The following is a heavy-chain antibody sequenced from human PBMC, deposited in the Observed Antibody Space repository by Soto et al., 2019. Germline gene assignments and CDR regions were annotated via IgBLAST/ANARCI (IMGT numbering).Heavy chain of an antibody. J-gene: IGHJ4*02. Sequence: HPGGSLRLSCAASGFTFSTSAFHWVRQAPGQGLEWVALIAREGANINHADYVRGRFTISRDDSRNTLYLQMDSLRVEDTAVYFCVRDPRSGNFELESWGQGTQVTVSS. D-gene: IGHD1-26*01. CDR2: IAREGANI. CDR3: VRDPRSGNFELES. V-gene: IGHV3-30-3*01. CDR1: GFTFSTSA.